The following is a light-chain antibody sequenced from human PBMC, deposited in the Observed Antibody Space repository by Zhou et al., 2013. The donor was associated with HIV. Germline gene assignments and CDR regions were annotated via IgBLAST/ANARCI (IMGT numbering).Light chain of an antibody. Sequence: DIQMTQSPSSLSASVGDRVTITCQASQDITHYLNWYHQRPGKVPKLLIFDASNLETGVPSRFSGSGSGTDFSFTISSLQPEDFGTYYCQQYENLPYTFGQGTKVEMK. CDR2: DAS. J-gene: IGKJ2*01. CDR3: QQYENLPYT. CDR1: QDITHY. V-gene: IGKV1-33*01.